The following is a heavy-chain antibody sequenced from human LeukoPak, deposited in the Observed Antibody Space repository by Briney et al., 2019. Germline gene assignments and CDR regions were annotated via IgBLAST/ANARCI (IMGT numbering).Heavy chain of an antibody. CDR2: INHSGST. CDR3: AREGSITDYYDSSGYFNWFDP. D-gene: IGHD3-22*01. J-gene: IGHJ5*02. CDR1: GGSFSGYY. Sequence: SETLSLTCAVYGGSFSGYYWSWIRQPPGKGLEWIGEINHSGSTNCNPSLKSRVTISVDTSKNQFSLKLSSVTAADTAVYYCAREGSITDYYDSSGYFNWFDPWGQGTLVTVSS. V-gene: IGHV4-34*01.